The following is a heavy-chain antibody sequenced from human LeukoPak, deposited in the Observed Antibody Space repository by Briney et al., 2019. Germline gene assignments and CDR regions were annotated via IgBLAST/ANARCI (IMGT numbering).Heavy chain of an antibody. V-gene: IGHV4-34*01. CDR1: GGSFSGYY. D-gene: IGHD5-18*01. Sequence: SETPSLTCAVYGGSFSGYYWSWIRQPPGKGLEWIGEINHSGSTNYNPSLKSRVTISVDTSKNQFSLKLSSVTAADTAVYYCARGGERGYSYGFDYWGQGTLVTVSS. CDR3: ARGGERGYSYGFDY. J-gene: IGHJ4*02. CDR2: INHSGST.